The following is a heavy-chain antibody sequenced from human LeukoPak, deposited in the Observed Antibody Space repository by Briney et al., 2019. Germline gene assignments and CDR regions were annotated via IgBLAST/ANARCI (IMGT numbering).Heavy chain of an antibody. CDR1: GGSISSSSYY. Sequence: SETLSLTRTVSGGSISSSSYYWGWIRQPPGKGLEWIGSIYYSGSTYYNPSLKSRATISVDTSKNQFSLKLSSVTAADTAVYYCARDSRRVRGVISYWGQGTLVTVSS. CDR3: ARDSRRVRGVISY. J-gene: IGHJ4*02. CDR2: IYYSGST. D-gene: IGHD3-10*01. V-gene: IGHV4-39*07.